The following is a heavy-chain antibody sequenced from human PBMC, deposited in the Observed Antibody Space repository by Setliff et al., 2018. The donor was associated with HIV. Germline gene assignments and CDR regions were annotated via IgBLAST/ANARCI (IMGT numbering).Heavy chain of an antibody. J-gene: IGHJ4*02. V-gene: IGHV3-73*01. CDR1: GFTFSGSA. CDR2: IRDKANSYAT. CDR3: TRQVGNYIVFDY. Sequence: GESLKISCAASGFTFSGSAMHWVRQASGKGLEWVGRIRDKANSYATGYVASVKGRFTISRDDSKNTAYLQMNSLKTEDTAVYYCTRQVGNYIVFDYWGQGTLVTVSS. D-gene: IGHD5-12*01.